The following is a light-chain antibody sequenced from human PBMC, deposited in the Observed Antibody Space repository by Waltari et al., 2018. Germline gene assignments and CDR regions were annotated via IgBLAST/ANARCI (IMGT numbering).Light chain of an antibody. V-gene: IGLV2-14*04. J-gene: IGLJ3*02. Sequence: WDQQHPGKAPKLMISDVSKRPSGVSNRFTGSKSDNTASLTISGLQAEDEADYYCSSYTSSSTWVFGGGTKLTVL. CDR2: DVS. CDR3: SSYTSSSTWV.